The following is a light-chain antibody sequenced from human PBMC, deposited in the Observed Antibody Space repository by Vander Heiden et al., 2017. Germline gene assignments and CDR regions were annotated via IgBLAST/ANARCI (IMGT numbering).Light chain of an antibody. CDR1: SSYIGRHNS. CDR3: TSYAGSNNLV. Sequence: QSALTHPPSASGPPGRSVTISCTGSSSYIGRHNSVSWYQHPPGKAPKLIIYEVSQRPSGVPDRFAGYKSSNAASLTVSGLQAEDEADYCCTSYAGSNNLVFGGGTKLTVL. J-gene: IGLJ2*01. V-gene: IGLV2-8*01. CDR2: EVS.